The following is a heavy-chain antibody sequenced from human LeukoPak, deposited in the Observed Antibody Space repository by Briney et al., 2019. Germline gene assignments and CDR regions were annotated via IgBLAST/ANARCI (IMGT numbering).Heavy chain of an antibody. CDR1: GFTLSSYW. CDR3: AVAVAGTGIDY. J-gene: IGHJ4*02. CDR2: IKQEGSEQ. Sequence: GGSLRLSCAASGFTLSSYWMSWVRQAPGEGLEWVANIKQEGSEQYYVDSVKGRFTISRDNAKNSLYLQMNSLRAEDTAVYYCAVAVAGTGIDYWGQGTLVTVSS. D-gene: IGHD6-19*01. V-gene: IGHV3-7*03.